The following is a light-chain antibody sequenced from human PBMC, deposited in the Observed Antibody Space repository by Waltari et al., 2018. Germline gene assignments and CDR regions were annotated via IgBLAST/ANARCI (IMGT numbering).Light chain of an antibody. V-gene: IGLV2-23*01. Sequence: QSALTQPASVSGSPGQSITISCTGTSSDIGNYNFFVSWYQHRPGEAPKLIIYEGNVRPSGVSDRFSGSKSGNAASLTISGLQAEYEAHYYCCSYGVRVFFGGGTKLTVL. CDR1: SSDIGNYNFF. CDR3: CSYGVRVF. CDR2: EGN. J-gene: IGLJ2*01.